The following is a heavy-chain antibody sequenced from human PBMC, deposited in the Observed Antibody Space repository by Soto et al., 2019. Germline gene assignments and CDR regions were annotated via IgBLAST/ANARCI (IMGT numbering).Heavy chain of an antibody. J-gene: IGHJ4*02. Sequence: QVQLVQSGAEVKKPGSSVKVSCKASGGTFSSYTISWVRQAPGQGLEWMGRIIPILGMANYAQKFQGRVTITADKSTSTAYMELSSLRSEDTAVYYCASSYGDYSVGYWGQGTLVTVSS. CDR1: GGTFSSYT. CDR3: ASSYGDYSVGY. D-gene: IGHD4-17*01. V-gene: IGHV1-69*02. CDR2: IIPILGMA.